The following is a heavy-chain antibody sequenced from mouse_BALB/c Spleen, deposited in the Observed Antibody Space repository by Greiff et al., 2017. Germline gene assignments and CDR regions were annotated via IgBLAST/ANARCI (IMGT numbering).Heavy chain of an antibody. Sequence: EVKLMESGGGLVQPGGSLKLSCAASGFTFSSYGMSWVRQTPDKRLELVATINSNGGSTYYPDSVKGRFTISRDNAKNTLYLQMSSLKSEDTAMYYCARDGMGYGGAMDDWGQGTSVTVSS. V-gene: IGHV5-6-3*01. CDR2: INSNGGST. D-gene: IGHD2-2*01. CDR1: GFTFSSYG. CDR3: ARDGMGYGGAMDD. J-gene: IGHJ4*01.